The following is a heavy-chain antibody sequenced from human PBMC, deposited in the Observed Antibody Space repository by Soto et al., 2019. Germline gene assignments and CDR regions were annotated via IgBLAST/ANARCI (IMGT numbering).Heavy chain of an antibody. CDR2: IWYDGSNK. CDR3: ARGFLRFLEWLSLMDV. CDR1: GFTFSSYG. D-gene: IGHD3-3*01. Sequence: GESLKISCAASGFTFSSYGMHWVRQAPGKGLEWVAVIWYDGSNKYYADSVKGRFTISRDNSKNTLYLQMNSLRAEDTAVYYCARGFLRFLEWLSLMDVWGQGTTVTVSS. V-gene: IGHV3-33*01. J-gene: IGHJ6*02.